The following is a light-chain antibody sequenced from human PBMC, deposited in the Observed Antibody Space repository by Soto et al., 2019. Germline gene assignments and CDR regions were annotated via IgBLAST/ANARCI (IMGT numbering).Light chain of an antibody. CDR2: LNSDGSH. J-gene: IGLJ2*01. Sequence: QSVLTQSPSASASLGASVKLTCTLSSGHSSYAIAWHQQQPEKGPRYLMKLNSDGSHNKGDGIPDRFSGSSSGAERYLTISSLRSEDEADYFCQTWGTAFSVVFGGGTQLPVL. CDR1: SGHSSYA. V-gene: IGLV4-69*01. CDR3: QTWGTAFSVV.